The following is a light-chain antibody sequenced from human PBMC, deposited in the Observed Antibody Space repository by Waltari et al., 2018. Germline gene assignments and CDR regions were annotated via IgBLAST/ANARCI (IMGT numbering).Light chain of an antibody. V-gene: IGLV2-14*01. CDR3: SSYTNSSTYV. Sequence: QSALTQPASVSGSPGQSITISCTGTNSDVGGYNYVSWYQQRQGKAPQLLVSEVTNRPSGVSNRFSGSKSDNTASLTISGLLAEDEADYYCSSYTNSSTYVFGTGTKVTVL. CDR2: EVT. CDR1: NSDVGGYNY. J-gene: IGLJ1*01.